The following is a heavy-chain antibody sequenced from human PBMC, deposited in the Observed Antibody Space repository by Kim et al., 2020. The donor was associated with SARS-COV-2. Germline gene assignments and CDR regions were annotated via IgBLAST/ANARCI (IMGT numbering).Heavy chain of an antibody. CDR3: ARGNDYGDPAPLDN. V-gene: IGHV4-59*11. D-gene: IGHD4-17*01. J-gene: IGHJ4*02. Sequence: SETLSLTCTVSGDSISSHYWSWIRQPPGKGLDWIGQIYYSGSTKYNPSLKSRVTISLDRSKNQFSLKLTSVTAADTAVFYCARGNDYGDPAPLDNWRQGT. CDR1: GDSISSHY. CDR2: IYYSGST.